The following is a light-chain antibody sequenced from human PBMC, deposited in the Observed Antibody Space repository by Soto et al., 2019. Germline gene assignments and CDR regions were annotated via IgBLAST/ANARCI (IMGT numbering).Light chain of an antibody. V-gene: IGKV3-15*01. CDR1: QSVSSN. J-gene: IGKJ3*01. CDR3: QQYTNWPFT. Sequence: EIVMTQSPATLSVSPGERATLSCRASQSVSSNLAWYQQKPGQAPRLLIYGASTRATGIPARFSGSGSGTEFTLTISRLQSEDFAVSYCQQYTNWPFTFGPGTKVDIK. CDR2: GAS.